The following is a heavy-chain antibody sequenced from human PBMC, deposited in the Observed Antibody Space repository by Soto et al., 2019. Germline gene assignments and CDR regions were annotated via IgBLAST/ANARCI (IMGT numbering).Heavy chain of an antibody. CDR1: GGSISSYY. J-gene: IGHJ5*02. Sequence: SETLSLTCTVSGGSISSYYWSWIRQPAGKGLEWIGRIYTSGSTNYNPSLKSRVTMSVDTSKNQFSLKLSSVTAADTAVYYCARDYDILTGPKPYNWFDPWGQGTLVTVSS. D-gene: IGHD3-9*01. V-gene: IGHV4-4*07. CDR3: ARDYDILTGPKPYNWFDP. CDR2: IYTSGST.